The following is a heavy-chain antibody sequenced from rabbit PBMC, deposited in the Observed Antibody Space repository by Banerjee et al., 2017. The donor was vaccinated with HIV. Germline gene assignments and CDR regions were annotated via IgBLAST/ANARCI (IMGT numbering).Heavy chain of an antibody. V-gene: IGHV1S45*01. J-gene: IGHJ6*01. Sequence: QEQLVESGGGLVQPEGSLTLTCTASGFSFSDSYYMCWVRQAPGKGPEWIGCIDAGDSGDTIYASWAKGRFTISKTSSTTVTLQMTSLTAADTATYFCARDLAGVTGWNFGLWGPGTLVTVS. D-gene: IGHD4-1*01. CDR3: ARDLAGVTGWNFGL. CDR1: GFSFSDSYY. CDR2: IDAGDSGDT.